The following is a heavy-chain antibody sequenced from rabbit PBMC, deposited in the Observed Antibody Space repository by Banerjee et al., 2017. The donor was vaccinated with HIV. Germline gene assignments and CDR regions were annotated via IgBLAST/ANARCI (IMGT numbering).Heavy chain of an antibody. CDR2: IYAGSSGST. V-gene: IGHV1S45*01. CDR3: ARDLAGVIGWNFNL. J-gene: IGHJ4*01. Sequence: QEQLEESGGDLVQPGASLTLTCTASGFSFSSSYWIYWVRQAPGKGLEWIACIYAGSSGSTYYASWAKGRFTISKTSSTTVTLQMTSLTAADTATYLCARDLAGVIGWNFNLWGPGTLVTVS. D-gene: IGHD4-1*01. CDR1: GFSFSSSYW.